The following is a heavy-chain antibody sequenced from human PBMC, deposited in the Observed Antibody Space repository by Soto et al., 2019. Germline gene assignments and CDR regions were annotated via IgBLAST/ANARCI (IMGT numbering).Heavy chain of an antibody. Sequence: PGGSLRLSCTVSGFTVSNNYMTWVRQAPGKGLEWVSFIYSSGSTYYADSVKGRFTISRDNFKNTLYLQMNSLRAEDTAVYYCARGYSYTQPVFDYWGLGTLVTVSS. J-gene: IGHJ4*02. V-gene: IGHV3-53*01. CDR3: ARGYSYTQPVFDY. CDR1: GFTVSNNY. CDR2: IYSSGST. D-gene: IGHD5-18*01.